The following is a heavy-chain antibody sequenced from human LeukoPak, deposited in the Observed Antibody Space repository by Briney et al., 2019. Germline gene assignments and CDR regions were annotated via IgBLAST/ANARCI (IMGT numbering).Heavy chain of an antibody. CDR2: VSGSGGDT. CDR1: GFTFSTYA. D-gene: IGHD5-18*01. J-gene: IGHJ5*02. V-gene: IGHV3-23*01. Sequence: GGSLRLSCAASGFTFSTYAMHWVRLAPGKGLEWVSAVSGSGGDTYYADSVTGRFTISRDNSKNTLYVLLNSLRAEDTAVYYCATTLNTGFFQSWGRGTLVTVSS. CDR3: ATTLNTGFFQS.